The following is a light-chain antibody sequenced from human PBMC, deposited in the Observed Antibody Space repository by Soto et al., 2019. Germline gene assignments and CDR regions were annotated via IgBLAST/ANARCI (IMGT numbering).Light chain of an antibody. J-gene: IGLJ1*01. CDR1: SSDIGGYNS. V-gene: IGLV2-11*01. Sequence: QSALTQPRSVSGSPGQSVTISCTGTSSDIGGYNSVSWYQQHPGKAPKLMISDVGKRPSGVPDRFSGSKSGNTASLTISGLQAEDEADYFCCSYAGSSTLYVFGTGTQLTVL. CDR2: DVG. CDR3: CSYAGSSTLYV.